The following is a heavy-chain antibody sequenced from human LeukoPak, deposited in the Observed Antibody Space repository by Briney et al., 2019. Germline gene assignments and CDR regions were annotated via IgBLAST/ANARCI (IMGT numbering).Heavy chain of an antibody. Sequence: PGRSLRLSCAASGFTFSSNALHWVRQAPGKGLEWVAVIAYDGSNMYYADSVKGRFSISRDNSKNTLYLQMNSLRAEDTAVYYCARDIGGVPAAQYYFDCWGQGTLVTVSS. D-gene: IGHD2-2*01. CDR1: GFTFSSNA. J-gene: IGHJ4*02. CDR2: IAYDGSNM. CDR3: ARDIGGVPAAQYYFDC. V-gene: IGHV3-30-3*01.